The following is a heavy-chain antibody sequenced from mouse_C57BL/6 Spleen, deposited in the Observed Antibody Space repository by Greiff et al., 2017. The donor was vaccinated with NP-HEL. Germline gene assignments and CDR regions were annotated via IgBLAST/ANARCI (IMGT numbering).Heavy chain of an antibody. CDR1: GFNIKDDY. CDR2: IDPENGDT. D-gene: IGHD2-2*01. V-gene: IGHV14-4*01. CDR3: ITGGYDWYFDV. J-gene: IGHJ1*03. Sequence: VQLQQSGAELVRPGASVKLSCTASGFNIKDDYMHWVKQRPEQGLEWIGWIDPENGDTEYASKFQGKATLPADTSSNTAYLQLSSLTSEDTAVNYYITGGYDWYFDVWGTGTTVTVSS.